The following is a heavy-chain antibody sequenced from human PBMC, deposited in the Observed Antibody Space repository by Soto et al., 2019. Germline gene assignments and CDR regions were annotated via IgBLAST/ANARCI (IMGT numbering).Heavy chain of an antibody. Sequence: ASVKVSCKASGGTFSSYAISWVRQAPGQGLEWMGGIIPIFGTANYAQKFQGRVTITADKSTSTAYMELSRLRSEDTAVYDCARVYYYDNSGYLGGSYHVDYWGQGTLVTVSS. D-gene: IGHD3-22*01. CDR3: ARVYYYDNSGYLGGSYHVDY. CDR1: GGTFSSYA. V-gene: IGHV1-69*06. CDR2: IIPIFGTA. J-gene: IGHJ4*02.